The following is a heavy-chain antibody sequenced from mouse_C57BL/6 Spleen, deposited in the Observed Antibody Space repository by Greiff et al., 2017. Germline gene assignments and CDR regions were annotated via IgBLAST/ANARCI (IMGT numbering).Heavy chain of an antibody. D-gene: IGHD2-4*01. CDR3: ARPIYYDYDGAWFAY. CDR2: ISSGSSTI. V-gene: IGHV5-17*01. Sequence: EVKLVESGGGLVKPGGSLKLSCAASGFTFRDYGMHWVCQAPEKGLEWVAYISSGSSTIYYADTVKGRFTISSDNAKNTLFLQMTSLRSKDTAMYYCARPIYYDYDGAWFAYWGQGTLVTVSA. CDR1: GFTFRDYG. J-gene: IGHJ3*01.